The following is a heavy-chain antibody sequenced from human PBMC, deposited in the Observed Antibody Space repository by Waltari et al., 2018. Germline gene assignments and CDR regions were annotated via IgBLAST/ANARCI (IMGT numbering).Heavy chain of an antibody. CDR1: GFSLSTSGVG. CDR3: AHSRTYYYESSGYGDDAFDI. CDR2: IYWNDDK. J-gene: IGHJ3*02. D-gene: IGHD3-22*01. Sequence: QITLKESGPTLVKPTQTLTLTCTFSGFSLSTSGVGVGWLRQPPGKALEWLALIYWNDDKRYSPSLKSRLTITKDTSKNQVVLTMTNMDPVDTATHYCAHSRTYYYESSGYGDDAFDIWGQGTMVTVSS. V-gene: IGHV2-5*01.